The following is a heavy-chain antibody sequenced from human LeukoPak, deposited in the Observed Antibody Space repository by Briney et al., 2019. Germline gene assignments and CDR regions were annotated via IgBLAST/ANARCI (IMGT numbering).Heavy chain of an antibody. D-gene: IGHD5/OR15-5a*01. Sequence: GGSLRLSCAASGFTFSTYWMSWVRQAPGKGLEWVANIKQDGSVKYYVDSVKGRFTISRDNAKNSLYLQMNSLGGDDTAIYYCATYNSVNAREFQYWGQGTLVTVPS. CDR1: GFTFSTYW. CDR2: IKQDGSVK. V-gene: IGHV3-7*01. CDR3: ATYNSVNAREFQY. J-gene: IGHJ1*01.